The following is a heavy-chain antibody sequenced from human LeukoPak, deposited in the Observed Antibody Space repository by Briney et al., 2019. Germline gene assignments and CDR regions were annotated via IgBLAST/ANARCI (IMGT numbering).Heavy chain of an antibody. CDR1: GFTVSSKY. D-gene: IGHD6-19*01. CDR3: ATHALVAGPWYFDY. J-gene: IGHJ4*02. Sequence: GGSLRLSCAASGFTVSSKYMSWVRQAPGKGLEWVAVIWYDGSNKYYADSVKGRFTISRDNSKNTLYLQMNSLRAEDTAVYYCATHALVAGPWYFDYWGQGTLVTVSS. V-gene: IGHV3-33*08. CDR2: IWYDGSNK.